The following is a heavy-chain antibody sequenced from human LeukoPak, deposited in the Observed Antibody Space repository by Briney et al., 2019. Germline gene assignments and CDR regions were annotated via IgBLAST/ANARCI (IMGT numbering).Heavy chain of an antibody. D-gene: IGHD4-23*01. CDR3: ARAGSTVVTAFDY. Sequence: PSETLSLTCAVYGGSFSGYYWSWIRQPPGKGLEWIGEINHSGSTYYNPSLKSRVTISVDTSKNQFSLKLSSVTAADTAVYYCARAGSTVVTAFDYWGQGTLVTVSS. CDR1: GGSFSGYY. J-gene: IGHJ4*02. CDR2: INHSGST. V-gene: IGHV4-34*09.